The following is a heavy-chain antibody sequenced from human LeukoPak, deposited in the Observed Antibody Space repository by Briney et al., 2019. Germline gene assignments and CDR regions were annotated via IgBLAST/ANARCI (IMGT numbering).Heavy chain of an antibody. D-gene: IGHD3-10*01. CDR2: IYTSGTI. Sequence: SETLSLTCTVSGGSISSYYWSWIRQPAGTALEWIGRIYTSGTITYNPSLKSRVTISVDTSKNQFSLKLSSVTAADTAVYYCARVRNYYASGIYYYYYMDVWGKGTTVTISS. CDR1: GGSISSYY. J-gene: IGHJ6*03. CDR3: ARVRNYYASGIYYYYYMDV. V-gene: IGHV4-4*07.